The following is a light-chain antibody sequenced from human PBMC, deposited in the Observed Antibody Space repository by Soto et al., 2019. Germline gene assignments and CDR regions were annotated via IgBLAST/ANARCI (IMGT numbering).Light chain of an antibody. CDR3: QQYNNWPPLT. CDR1: QSVSGN. V-gene: IGKV3-15*01. CDR2: AAS. Sequence: EIVMTQSPATLSVSPGERATLSCRASQSVSGNLAWYQQKPGQAPRLLIYAASTRATGIPARFSGSGSGTEFTLTISSLLSEDFAVYYCQQYNNWPPLTFGPGTKVDIK. J-gene: IGKJ3*01.